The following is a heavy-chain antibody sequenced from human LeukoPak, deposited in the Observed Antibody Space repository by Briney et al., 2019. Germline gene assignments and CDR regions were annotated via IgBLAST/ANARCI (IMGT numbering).Heavy chain of an antibody. CDR3: ARDHQVRLIRTTVTTKGFGFYYYYMDV. CDR1: GYTFTGYY. Sequence: GASVKVSCKASGYTFTGYYMHRVRQAPGQGLDWMGWINPNSGGTNYAQKFQGRVTMTSDTYISTAYMELSRLRSDDTAVYYGARDHQVRLIRTTVTTKGFGFYYYYMDVWGKGTTVTVSS. CDR2: INPNSGGT. V-gene: IGHV1-2*02. J-gene: IGHJ6*03. D-gene: IGHD4-17*01.